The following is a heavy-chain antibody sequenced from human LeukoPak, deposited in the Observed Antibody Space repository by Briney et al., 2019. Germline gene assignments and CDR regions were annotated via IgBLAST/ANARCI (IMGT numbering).Heavy chain of an antibody. CDR2: IYYSGST. CDR1: GGSISSSSYY. D-gene: IGHD6-19*01. J-gene: IGHJ6*03. CDR3: ATDQWLVLGADYYYMDV. Sequence: PSETLSLTCTVSGGSISSSSYYWGWIRQPPGKGLEWIGSIYYSGSTYYNPSLKSRVTISVDTSKNQFSLKLSSVTAADTAVYYCATDQWLVLGADYYYMDVWGKGTTVTISS. V-gene: IGHV4-39*01.